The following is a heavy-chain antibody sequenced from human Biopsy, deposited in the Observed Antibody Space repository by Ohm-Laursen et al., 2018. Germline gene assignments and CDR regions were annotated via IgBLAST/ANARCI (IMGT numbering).Heavy chain of an antibody. D-gene: IGHD5-12*01. Sequence: SETLSLTCAVSGYSVTNDYYWGWIRQPPGKGLEWIGNICYDGITYYNPSLIIRVPMSVDMSKNHFSLRLTSVTAADTAVYYCARVAGGYAYYYGMDVWGQGTTVIVSS. CDR3: ARVAGGYAYYYGMDV. CDR1: GYSVTNDYY. J-gene: IGHJ6*02. V-gene: IGHV4-38-2*01. CDR2: ICYDGIT.